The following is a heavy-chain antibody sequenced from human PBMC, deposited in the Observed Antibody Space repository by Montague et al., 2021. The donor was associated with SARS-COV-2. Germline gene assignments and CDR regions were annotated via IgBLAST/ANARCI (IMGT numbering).Heavy chain of an antibody. CDR1: GGSISSGDYF. Sequence: SETLSLTCSVSGGSISSGDYFWGWIRQPPGKGLEWIGRIYYSGSSSYNPSLKSRVTISIDTSKNQFSLELSSVTAADTAVYYCARDRRGMAMAGRAYYYYYMDVWGKGTTVTVSS. CDR3: ARDRRGMAMAGRAYYYYYMDV. D-gene: IGHD6-19*01. J-gene: IGHJ6*03. V-gene: IGHV4-39*02. CDR2: IYYSGSS.